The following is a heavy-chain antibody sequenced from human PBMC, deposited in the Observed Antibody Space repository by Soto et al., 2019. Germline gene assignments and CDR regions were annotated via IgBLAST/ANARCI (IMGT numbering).Heavy chain of an antibody. CDR3: ARDHTLRELHWGQNWFYP. CDR2: ISAYNGNT. J-gene: IGHJ5*02. Sequence: QVQLLQSGAAVQKPGAPLKVSCKASGYTLTSYGITWVRQAHGQGPEWMGRISAYNGNTNYAHKLQGRVTMTTDTSTSTASMVLRSMRSDDTAVYYCARDHTLRELHWGQNWFYPWGKGTLVTVSS. D-gene: IGHD7-27*01. V-gene: IGHV1-18*01. CDR1: GYTLTSYG.